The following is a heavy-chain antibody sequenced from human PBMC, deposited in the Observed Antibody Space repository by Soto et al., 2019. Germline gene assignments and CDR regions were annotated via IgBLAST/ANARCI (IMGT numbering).Heavy chain of an antibody. CDR2: IYSGGST. D-gene: IGHD2-21*01. J-gene: IGHJ2*01. Sequence: EVQLVETGGGLIQPGGSLRLSCAASGFTVSSNYMSWVRQAPGKGLEWVSVIYSGGSTYYADSVKGRFTISRDNSKNTLYLQRNSLRAEDTAVYYCASLRASRYFDLWGRGTLVTVSS. CDR3: ASLRASRYFDL. V-gene: IGHV3-53*02. CDR1: GFTVSSNY.